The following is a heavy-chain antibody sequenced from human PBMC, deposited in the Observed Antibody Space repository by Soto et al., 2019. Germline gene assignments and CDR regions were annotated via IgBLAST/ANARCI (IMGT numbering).Heavy chain of an antibody. V-gene: IGHV4-59*01. CDR3: ARSGGYSGYDTIDY. Sequence: SETLSLTCTVSGGSISSYYWSWIRQPPGKGLEWIGYIYYSGSTNYNPSLKSRVTISVDTSKNQFSLKLSSVTAADTAVYYCARSGGYSGYDTIDYWGQGTLVTVS. CDR1: GGSISSYY. D-gene: IGHD5-12*01. CDR2: IYYSGST. J-gene: IGHJ4*02.